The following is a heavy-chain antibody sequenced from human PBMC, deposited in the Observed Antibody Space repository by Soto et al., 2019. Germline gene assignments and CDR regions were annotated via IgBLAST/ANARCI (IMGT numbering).Heavy chain of an antibody. J-gene: IGHJ3*02. V-gene: IGHV1-69*02. CDR2: IIPILGIA. D-gene: IGHD2-8*01. CDR1: GGTFSSYT. Sequence: QDQLVQSGAEVKKPGSSVKVSCKASGGTFSSYTISWVRQAPGQGLEWMGRIIPILGIANYAQKFQGRVTITADKSTSTAYMELSSLRSEDTAVYYCARAAGYCTNGVCYHAFDIWGQGTMVTVSS. CDR3: ARAAGYCTNGVCYHAFDI.